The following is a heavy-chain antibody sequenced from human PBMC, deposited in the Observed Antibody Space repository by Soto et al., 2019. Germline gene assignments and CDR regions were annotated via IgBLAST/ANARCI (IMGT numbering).Heavy chain of an antibody. CDR1: GFSLSTSGVG. CDR3: AHDDVAQQGFDY. V-gene: IGHV2-5*02. CDR2: IYWDDDK. D-gene: IGHD5-12*01. Sequence: QITLKESGPTLVKPTQTLTLTCTFSGFSLSTSGVGVGWIRQPPGKALEWLALIYWDDDKRYSPSLRSRLTITKDTSKNQVVLKMTIMDPVDKATYYGAHDDVAQQGFDYWGQGTLVTVSS. J-gene: IGHJ4*02.